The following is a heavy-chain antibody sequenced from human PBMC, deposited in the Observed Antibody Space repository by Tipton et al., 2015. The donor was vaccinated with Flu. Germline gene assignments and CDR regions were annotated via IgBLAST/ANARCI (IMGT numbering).Heavy chain of an antibody. CDR3: ARELGDSGASFDY. J-gene: IGHJ4*02. V-gene: IGHV3-74*01. CDR1: GFTLSSYW. CDR2: INSEGSST. D-gene: IGHD2-21*02. Sequence: LSLTCAASGFTLSSYWMHWVRQAPGKGLVWVSRINSEGSSTSYADSVKGRFTISRDNAKNTRYLQMNSLRAEDTVVYDCARELGDSGASFDYWGQGTLVTVSS.